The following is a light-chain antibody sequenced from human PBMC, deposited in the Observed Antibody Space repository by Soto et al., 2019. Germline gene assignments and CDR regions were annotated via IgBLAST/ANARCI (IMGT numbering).Light chain of an antibody. V-gene: IGLV2-14*01. Sequence: QSALTQPASVSGSPGQSITISCTGTSSDVGDYNYVSWYQQHPGEAPQLMIYEVSNRPSGVSNRFSGSKSGNTASLTISGLQDEEEADXYCSSYTSKVTVIFGGGTKLTVL. J-gene: IGLJ2*01. CDR2: EVS. CDR1: SSDVGDYNY. CDR3: SSYTSKVTVI.